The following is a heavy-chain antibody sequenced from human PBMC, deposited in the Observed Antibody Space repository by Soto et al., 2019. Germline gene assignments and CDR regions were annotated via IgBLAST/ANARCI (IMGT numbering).Heavy chain of an antibody. J-gene: IGHJ6*02. Sequence: KLPETLSLACTVSGGSISSYYWSWIRQPPGKGLEWIGYIYYSGSTNYNPSLKSRVTISVDTSKNQFSLKLSSVTAADTAVYYCARVPLYYDILTGYLPPYYYYGMDVWGQGTTVTVSS. CDR2: IYYSGST. CDR1: GGSISSYY. CDR3: ARVPLYYDILTGYLPPYYYYGMDV. V-gene: IGHV4-59*01. D-gene: IGHD3-9*01.